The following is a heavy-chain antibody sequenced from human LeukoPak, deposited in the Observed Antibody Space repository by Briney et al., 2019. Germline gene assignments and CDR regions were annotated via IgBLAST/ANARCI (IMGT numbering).Heavy chain of an antibody. J-gene: IGHJ4*02. CDR2: IYYSGST. V-gene: IGHV4-59*08. Sequence: PSETLSLTCTVSGGSISSYYWSWIRQPPGKGLEWIGYIYYSGSTYYNPSLKSRVTISVDTSKNQFSLKLSSVTAADTAVYYCARLYYGSGSYSPYYFDYWGQGTLVTVSS. CDR1: GGSISSYY. CDR3: ARLYYGSGSYSPYYFDY. D-gene: IGHD3-10*01.